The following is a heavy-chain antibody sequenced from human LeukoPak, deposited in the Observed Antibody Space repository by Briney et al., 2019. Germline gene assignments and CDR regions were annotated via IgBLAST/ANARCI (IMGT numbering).Heavy chain of an antibody. J-gene: IGHJ4*02. CDR2: IYYSGNT. CDR3: ATRRYFDWLLRARGFDY. Sequence: SETLSLTCTVSGGSISSYYWSWIRQPPGKGLEWIGYIYYSGNTNYNPSLKSRVTISVDTSKNQFSLKLSSVTAADTAVYYCATRRYFDWLLRARGFDYWGQGTLVTVSS. V-gene: IGHV4-59*12. CDR1: GGSISSYY. D-gene: IGHD3-9*01.